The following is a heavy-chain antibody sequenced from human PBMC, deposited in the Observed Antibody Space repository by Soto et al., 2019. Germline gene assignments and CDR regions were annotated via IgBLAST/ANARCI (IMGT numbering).Heavy chain of an antibody. V-gene: IGHV1-69*12. CDR1: AGTFRSDA. CDR3: ARAIVMLTTQYYYYAMDA. CDR2: IIPMFGTA. Sequence: QVQLVQSGAEVKKPGSSVKVSCKVSAGTFRSDAISWVQEAPGQGLKWMGGIIPMFGTANYAQKFQDRVTITADESTSTAYLDMISLRSVDTAVYYCARAIVMLTTQYYYYAMDAWGQGTTVTVSS. D-gene: IGHD3-9*01. J-gene: IGHJ6*02.